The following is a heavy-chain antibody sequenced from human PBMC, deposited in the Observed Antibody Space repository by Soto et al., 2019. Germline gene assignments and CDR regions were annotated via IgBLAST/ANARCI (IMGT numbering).Heavy chain of an antibody. V-gene: IGHV4-39*01. D-gene: IGHD6-19*01. J-gene: IGHJ4*02. CDR3: ARNMYSSGWYVIDY. CDR1: GGSISSSSYY. CDR2: IYYSGST. Sequence: QLQLQESCPGLGKPSETLSLTCTVSGGSISSSSYYWGWIRQPPGTGLEWTGSIYYSGSTYYNPSLKSPVTISVDTSNSQFSLKLSPVTAADTAVYYCARNMYSSGWYVIDYWGQGTLVTVSS.